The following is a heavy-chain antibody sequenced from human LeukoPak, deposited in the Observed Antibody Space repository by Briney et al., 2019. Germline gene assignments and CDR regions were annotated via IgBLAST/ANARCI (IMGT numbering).Heavy chain of an antibody. CDR1: GGSISSGGYY. J-gene: IGHJ4*02. D-gene: IGHD6-13*01. Sequence: ASETLSLTCTVSGGSISSGGYYWSWIRQPPGKGLEWIGYIYHSGSTYYNPSLKSRVTISVDRSKNQFSLKLSSVTAADTAVYYCARGLLPGYSSSWHLDYWGQGTLVTVSS. CDR3: ARGLLPGYSSSWHLDY. CDR2: IYHSGST. V-gene: IGHV4-30-2*01.